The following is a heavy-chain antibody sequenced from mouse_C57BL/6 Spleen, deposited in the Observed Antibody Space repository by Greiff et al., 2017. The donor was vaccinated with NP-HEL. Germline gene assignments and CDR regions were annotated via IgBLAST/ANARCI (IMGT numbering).Heavy chain of an antibody. Sequence: VQLKESGGGLVQPGGSMKLSCAASGFTFSDAWMDWVRQSPEKGLEWVAEIRNKANNHATYYAESVKGRFTISRDDSKSSVYLQMNSLRAEDTGIYYCTRHGGYYPYWYFDVWGTGTTVTVSS. CDR2: IRNKANNHAT. D-gene: IGHD2-3*01. V-gene: IGHV6-6*01. CDR1: GFTFSDAW. CDR3: TRHGGYYPYWYFDV. J-gene: IGHJ1*03.